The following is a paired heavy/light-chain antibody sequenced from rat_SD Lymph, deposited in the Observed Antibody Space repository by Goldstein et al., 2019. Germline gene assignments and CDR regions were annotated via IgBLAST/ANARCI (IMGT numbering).Light chain of an antibody. CDR2: NTN. J-gene: IGKJ1*01. V-gene: IGKV22S8*01. CDR1: QNINKY. CDR3: FQHNSGWT. Sequence: DIQMTQSPSFLSASVGDRVTINCKASQNINKYLDWYQQKLGEAPKLLIYNTNSLHTAIPSRFSGSGSGTDFTLTISSLQPEDVATYFCFQHNSGWTFGGGTKLELK.
Heavy chain of an antibody. CDR2: ISYSGST. Sequence: EVQLQESGPGLVKPSQSLSLTCSVTGYSITSNYWGWIRKFPGNKMEWMGYISYSGSTSYNPSLKSRISITRDTSKNQFFLQLNSVTTEDTATYYCARFGRLQWNFDYWGQGVMVTVSS. D-gene: IGHD1-1*01. J-gene: IGHJ2*01. CDR3: ARFGRLQWNFDY. V-gene: IGHV3-1*01. CDR1: GYSITSNY.